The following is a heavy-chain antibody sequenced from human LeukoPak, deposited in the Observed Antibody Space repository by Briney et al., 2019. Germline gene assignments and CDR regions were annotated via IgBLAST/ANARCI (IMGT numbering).Heavy chain of an antibody. CDR1: GFTFSSYG. Sequence: GGSLRLSCAASGFTFSSYGMHWVRQAPGKGLEWVAFIRYDGSNKYYADSVKGRFTISRDNSKNTLYLQMNSLRAEDTAVYYCAKDTTPPKAGFDPWGQGALVTVSS. CDR2: IRYDGSNK. J-gene: IGHJ5*02. V-gene: IGHV3-30*02. D-gene: IGHD1-14*01. CDR3: AKDTTPPKAGFDP.